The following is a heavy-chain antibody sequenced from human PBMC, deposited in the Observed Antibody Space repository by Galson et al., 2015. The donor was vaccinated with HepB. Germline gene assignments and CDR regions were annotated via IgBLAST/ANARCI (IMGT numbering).Heavy chain of an antibody. CDR2: IWYDGSNK. CDR1: GFTFSSYG. V-gene: IGHV3-33*01. J-gene: IGHJ5*02. Sequence: SLRLSCAASGFTFSSYGMHWVRQAPGKGLEWVAVIWYDGSNKYYADSVKGRFTISRDNSKNTLYLQMNSLRAEDTAVYYCARERVMTTVTTWWFDPWGQGTLVTVSS. CDR3: ARERVMTTVTTWWFDP. D-gene: IGHD4-17*01.